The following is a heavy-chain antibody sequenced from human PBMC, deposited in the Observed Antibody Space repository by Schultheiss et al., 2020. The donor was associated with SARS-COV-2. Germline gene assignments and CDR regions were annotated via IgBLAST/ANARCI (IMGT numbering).Heavy chain of an antibody. D-gene: IGHD5-18*01. Sequence: GGSLRLSCAASGFTVSSNYMSWVRQAPGKGLEWVSAISGSGGSTYYADSVKGRFTISRDNSKNTLYLQMNSLRAEDTAVYYCAKDLDTAMALDYWGQGTLVTVSS. V-gene: IGHV3-23*01. CDR2: ISGSGGST. J-gene: IGHJ4*02. CDR1: GFTVSSNY. CDR3: AKDLDTAMALDY.